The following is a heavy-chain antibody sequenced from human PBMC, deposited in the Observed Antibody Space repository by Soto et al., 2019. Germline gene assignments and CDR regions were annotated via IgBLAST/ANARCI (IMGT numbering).Heavy chain of an antibody. CDR1: GFTFSSYA. V-gene: IGHV3-23*01. J-gene: IGHJ5*02. CDR2: ISDSGGAT. Sequence: PGGSLSLSCAASGFTFSSYAISWVRQAPGKGLEWVSGISDSGGATYYGDSVKCPFTISRNNSKDTLYLQMNSLRAEDTAVYYCAKARAGYSDPWGQGTLVTVS. CDR3: AKARAGYSDP. D-gene: IGHD2-21*01.